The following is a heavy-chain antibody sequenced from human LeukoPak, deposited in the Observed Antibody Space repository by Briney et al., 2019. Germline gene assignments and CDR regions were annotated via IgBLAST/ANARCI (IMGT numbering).Heavy chain of an antibody. CDR1: GFTVRSNY. D-gene: IGHD3-10*02. CDR3: AELGITMIGGV. V-gene: IGHV3-48*03. J-gene: IGHJ6*04. Sequence: PGGSLRLSCAASGFTVRSNYMNWVRQAPGKGLEWVSYISSSGSTIYYADSVKGRFTISRDNAKNSLYLQTNSLRAEDTAVYYCAELGITMIGGVWGKGTTVTISS. CDR2: ISSSGSTI.